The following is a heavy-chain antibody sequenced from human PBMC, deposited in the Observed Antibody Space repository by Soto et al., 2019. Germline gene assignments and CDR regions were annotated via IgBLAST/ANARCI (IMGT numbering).Heavy chain of an antibody. J-gene: IGHJ4*02. Sequence: GASVKVSCKASGYTFTSFAMHWVRQAPGQRLEWMGWIDVGDGNTKYSQRFQGRVTITRDTSASTAYMELSSLTSEDTAVYYCARGTAVAGVYWGQGTLVTVSS. CDR3: ARGTAVAGVY. CDR2: IDVGDGNT. V-gene: IGHV1-3*01. D-gene: IGHD6-19*01. CDR1: GYTFTSFA.